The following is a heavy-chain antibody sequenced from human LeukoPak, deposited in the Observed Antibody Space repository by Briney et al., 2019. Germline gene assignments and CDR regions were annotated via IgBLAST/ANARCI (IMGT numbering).Heavy chain of an antibody. J-gene: IGHJ4*02. CDR2: IYYGGIT. CDR3: ARVVFNALGSRNLVYFDY. Sequence: PSETLSLTCSVSGGSMSSSNYYWGWIRQPPGKGLEWLANIYYGGITFYNPSLKSRITISADTSKNQFSLKLNSVTAADTAMYYCARVVFNALGSRNLVYFDYWGQGTLVTVSS. CDR1: GGSMSSSNYY. D-gene: IGHD3-10*01. V-gene: IGHV4-39*07.